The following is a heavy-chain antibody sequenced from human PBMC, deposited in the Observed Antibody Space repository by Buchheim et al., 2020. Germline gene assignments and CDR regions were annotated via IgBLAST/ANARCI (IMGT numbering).Heavy chain of an antibody. CDR1: GFSFSSYA. Sequence: EVQLLDSGGGLVQPGGSLRLSCATSGFSFSSYAVSWVRQAPGKRLEWVSSISASGDSTYNAESVKGRFTLSRDTSTNTVFLQMNSLRAEDTAVYYCVKGTLPYCSGGICYPLDYWGQGTL. V-gene: IGHV3-23*01. CDR3: VKGTLPYCSGGICYPLDY. CDR2: ISASGDST. D-gene: IGHD2-15*01. J-gene: IGHJ4*02.